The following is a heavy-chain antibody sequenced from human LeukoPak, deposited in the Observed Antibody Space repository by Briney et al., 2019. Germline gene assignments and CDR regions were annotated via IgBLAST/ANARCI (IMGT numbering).Heavy chain of an antibody. CDR1: GFTVSDYC. CDR2: ISSSGSAI. V-gene: IGHV3-11*01. CDR3: ARDLYNYVSVGYYGY. D-gene: IGHD3-22*01. Sequence: GRSLRLSCAASGFTVSDYCMTWIRQAPGKGLEWVSYISSSGSAIYYAPSVKGRFTISRDNAKNSLYLQMNSLRAEDTAMYYCARDLYNYVSVGYYGYWGLGTLVTVSS. J-gene: IGHJ4*02.